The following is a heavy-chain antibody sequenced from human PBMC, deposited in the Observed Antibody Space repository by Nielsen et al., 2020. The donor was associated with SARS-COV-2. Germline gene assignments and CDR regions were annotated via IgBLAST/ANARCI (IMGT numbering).Heavy chain of an antibody. Sequence: GGSLRLSCEASGITYINYGMSWVRQAPGKGLEWVSSIGTSGGNSYYSDSVKGRFTISRDISKNTLFLQMNSLRAEDTAVYYCAKAVMLSYFDYWGQGTLVTVSS. CDR3: AKAVMLSYFDY. J-gene: IGHJ4*02. V-gene: IGHV3-23*01. D-gene: IGHD3-16*01. CDR2: IGTSGGNS. CDR1: GITYINYG.